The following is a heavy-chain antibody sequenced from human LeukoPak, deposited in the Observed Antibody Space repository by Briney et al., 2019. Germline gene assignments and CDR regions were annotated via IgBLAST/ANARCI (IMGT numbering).Heavy chain of an antibody. CDR1: VYTFTSYG. Sequence: ASVKVSCKASVYTFTSYGISWVRQAPGQGLEWMGWSSAYNGNTNYAQKLQGRVTMTTDTSTSTAYMELRSLRSDDTAVYYCARGVPDYYDSSGYDDAFDLWGQGTMVNVSS. J-gene: IGHJ3*01. CDR3: ARGVPDYYDSSGYDDAFDL. V-gene: IGHV1-18*01. D-gene: IGHD3-22*01. CDR2: SSAYNGNT.